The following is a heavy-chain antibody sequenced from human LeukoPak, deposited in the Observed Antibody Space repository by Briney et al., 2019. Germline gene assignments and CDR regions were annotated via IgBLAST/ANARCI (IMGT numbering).Heavy chain of an antibody. J-gene: IGHJ4*02. V-gene: IGHV4-34*01. CDR1: GGSFSGYY. CDR3: ASYSNYGSSYYFDY. D-gene: IGHD4-11*01. CDR2: INHSGST. Sequence: PSETLSLTCAVYGGSFSGYYWSWIRQPPGKGLEWIGEINHSGSTNYNPSLKSRVTISVDTSKNQFSLKLSSVTAADTAVYYCASYSNYGSSYYFDYWGQGTLVTVSS.